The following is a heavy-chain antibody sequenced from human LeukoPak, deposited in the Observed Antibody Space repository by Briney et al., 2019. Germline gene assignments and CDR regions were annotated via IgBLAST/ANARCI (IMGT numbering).Heavy chain of an antibody. D-gene: IGHD3-10*01. J-gene: IGHJ4*02. CDR1: GFTFSTYA. V-gene: IGHV3-23*01. CDR3: VKYREIIIIVRGVISLTGKGFDY. Sequence: PGGSLRLSCAASGFTFSTYAMSWVRQAPGKGLEWVSAISGSGGTTYYADSVKGRFTISRDNSKNTLYLQMNSLRAEDTAVYYCVKYREIIIIVRGVISLTGKGFDYWGQGTLVTVSS. CDR2: ISGSGGTT.